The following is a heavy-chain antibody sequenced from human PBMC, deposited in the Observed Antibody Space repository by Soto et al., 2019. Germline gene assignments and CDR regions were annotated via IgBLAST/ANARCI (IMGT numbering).Heavy chain of an antibody. D-gene: IGHD3-10*01. CDR1: GGSISSGGYS. Sequence: QLQLQESGSGLVKPSQTLSLTCAVSGGSISSGGYSWSWIRQPPGKGLEWIGYIYHSGSTYYNPYLKMRVTISVDRSKNQCSLKLISVTAADTAVYYCARGSYYGSGSYWPDWGQGTLVTVSS. J-gene: IGHJ4*02. CDR3: ARGSYYGSGSYWPD. CDR2: IYHSGST. V-gene: IGHV4-30-2*01.